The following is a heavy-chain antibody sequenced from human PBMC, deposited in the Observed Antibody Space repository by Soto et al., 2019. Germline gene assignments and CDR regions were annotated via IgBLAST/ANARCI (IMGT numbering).Heavy chain of an antibody. CDR3: ARVVGYSCGGVDY. Sequence: QVQLVQSGAEVKKPGASVKVSCKASGYTFTSYYMHWVRQAPGQGLEWMGIINPSGGSTTYAQKFQGSGTMTRDTSTSSVYMALSSLRSEDTPVYYCARVVGYSCGGVDYWGQGTLVTVSS. D-gene: IGHD5-18*01. J-gene: IGHJ4*02. CDR1: GYTFTSYY. V-gene: IGHV1-46*03. CDR2: INPSGGST.